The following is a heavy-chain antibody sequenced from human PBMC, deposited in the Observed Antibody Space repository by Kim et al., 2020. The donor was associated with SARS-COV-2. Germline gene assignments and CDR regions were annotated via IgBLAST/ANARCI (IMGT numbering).Heavy chain of an antibody. CDR2: INHSGST. CDR1: GGSFSGYY. Sequence: SETLSLTCAVYGGSFSGYYWSWIRQPPGKGLEWIGEINHSGSTNYNPSLKSRVTISVDTSKNQFSLKLSSVTAADTAVYYCARVGLFPPFYYYYYGMDVWGQGTTVTVSS. CDR3: ARVGLFPPFYYYYYGMDV. D-gene: IGHD3-22*01. V-gene: IGHV4-34*01. J-gene: IGHJ6*02.